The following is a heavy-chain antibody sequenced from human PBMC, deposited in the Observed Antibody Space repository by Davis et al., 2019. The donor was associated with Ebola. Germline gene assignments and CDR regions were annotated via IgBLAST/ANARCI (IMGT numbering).Heavy chain of an antibody. V-gene: IGHV3-74*01. CDR3: ALAGK. J-gene: IGHJ4*02. CDR1: GFTLTGRW. CDR2: LNGDGNQI. D-gene: IGHD3-3*02. Sequence: PGGSLRLSCVGSGFTLTGRWMHWVRQAPGKGLVWVSRLNGDGNQIHYADSVKGRFTISRDNAKNSLYLQMTSLRVEDTAVYYCALAGKWGQGTLVIVSS.